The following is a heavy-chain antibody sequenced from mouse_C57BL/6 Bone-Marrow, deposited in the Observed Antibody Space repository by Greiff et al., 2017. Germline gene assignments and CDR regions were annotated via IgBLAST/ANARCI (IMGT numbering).Heavy chain of an antibody. Sequence: EVQRVESGGGLVKPGGSLKLSCAASGYTFSDYGMHWVRQAPEKGLEWVAYISSGSSTIYYADTVKGRFTISRDNAKNTLFLQMTSLRSEDTAMYYCERTNDYPWYFDVWGTGTAVTVSA. D-gene: IGHD2-4*01. CDR2: ISSGSSTI. CDR1: GYTFSDYG. CDR3: ERTNDYPWYFDV. V-gene: IGHV5-17*01. J-gene: IGHJ1*03.